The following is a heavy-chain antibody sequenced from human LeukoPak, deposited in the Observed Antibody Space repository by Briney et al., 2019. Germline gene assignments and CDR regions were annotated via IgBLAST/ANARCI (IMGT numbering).Heavy chain of an antibody. J-gene: IGHJ5*02. CDR3: ARGTDYYGSGRPSGVYWFDP. CDR2: INHSGST. V-gene: IGHV4-34*01. CDR1: GGSLSDYY. D-gene: IGHD3-10*01. Sequence: SETLSLTCGVYGGSLSDYYWSWIRQPPGKGLEWIGEINHSGSTNYNPSLKSRVTISVDTSKNQFSLKLSSVTAADTAVYYCARGTDYYGSGRPSGVYWFDPWGQGTLVTVSS.